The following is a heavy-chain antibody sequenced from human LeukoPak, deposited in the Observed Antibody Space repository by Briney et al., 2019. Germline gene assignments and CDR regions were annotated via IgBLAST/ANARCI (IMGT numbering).Heavy chain of an antibody. D-gene: IGHD3-3*01. Sequence: PGGSLRLSCAASGFTFSSYGMHWVRQAPGKGLEWVAVISYDGSNKYYADSVKGRFTISRDNSRNTLYLQMNSLRAEDTAVYYCAKDATVLYDFWSGYSTNYFDYWGQGTLVTVSS. CDR2: ISYDGSNK. V-gene: IGHV3-30*18. J-gene: IGHJ4*02. CDR3: AKDATVLYDFWSGYSTNYFDY. CDR1: GFTFSSYG.